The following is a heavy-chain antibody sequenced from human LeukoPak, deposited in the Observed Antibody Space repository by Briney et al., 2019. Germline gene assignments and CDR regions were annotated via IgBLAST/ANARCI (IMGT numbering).Heavy chain of an antibody. J-gene: IGHJ5*02. Sequence: SETLSLTCTVSGGSISNKYWSWIRQPTGKGLEWIGYIYYSGSTNYNPSLKSRVTILVDTSKNQFSLKLSSVTAADTAVYYCARMVWDSGYLSNWFDPWGQGALVTVSS. D-gene: IGHD5-12*01. CDR1: GGSISNKY. CDR3: ARMVWDSGYLSNWFDP. V-gene: IGHV4-59*01. CDR2: IYYSGST.